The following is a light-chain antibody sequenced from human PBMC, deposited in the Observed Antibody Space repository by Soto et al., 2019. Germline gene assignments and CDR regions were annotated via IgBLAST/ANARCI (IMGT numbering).Light chain of an antibody. J-gene: IGKJ1*01. Sequence: DIVMTQSPATLSGSPGERVTLSCRASLSVSRNLAWYQQKPGQAPRLLIFDASTRATGIPARFSGSGSGTEFTLTITSLQSEDFAVYYCQQYNAWPRTFGQGTKVDIK. CDR1: LSVSRN. CDR3: QQYNAWPRT. CDR2: DAS. V-gene: IGKV3-15*01.